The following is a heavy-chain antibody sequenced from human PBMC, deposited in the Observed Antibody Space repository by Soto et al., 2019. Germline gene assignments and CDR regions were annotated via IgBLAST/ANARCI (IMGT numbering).Heavy chain of an antibody. Sequence: GESLKISFKGSGYSVAGYRITLVRQKPGKVLEWMVRIDPSDSQTYYSPSFRGHVTISVTKSITTVFLQWSSLRASDTAMYYCARQIYDSDTGPNFQYYFDSWGQGTPVTVSS. CDR1: GYSVAGYR. D-gene: IGHD3-22*01. CDR2: IDPSDSQT. CDR3: ARQIYDSDTGPNFQYYFDS. J-gene: IGHJ4*02. V-gene: IGHV5-10-1*01.